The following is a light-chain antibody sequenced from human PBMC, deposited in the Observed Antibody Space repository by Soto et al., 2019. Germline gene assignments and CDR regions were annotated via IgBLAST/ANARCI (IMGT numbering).Light chain of an antibody. CDR2: WAS. CDR3: QQYYSAPYT. V-gene: IGKV4-1*01. Sequence: DTVMTQSPDSLAVSLGERATINCKSSQSLLYSSNNENYLAWYQQKPGQPPQLLIYWASTREYGVPDRLSGSGSGTDFTLTISSLQAEDVAVYYCQQYYSAPYTFGQGTKLEIK. J-gene: IGKJ2*01. CDR1: QSLLYSSNNENY.